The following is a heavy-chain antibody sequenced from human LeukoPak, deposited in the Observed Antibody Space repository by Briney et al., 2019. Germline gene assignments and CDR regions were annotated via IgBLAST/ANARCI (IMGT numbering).Heavy chain of an antibody. J-gene: IGHJ4*02. CDR1: GFTFSDYY. CDR3: ARGRIAAAGYFDY. V-gene: IGHV3-11*06. Sequence: GGSLRLSCAASGFTFSDYYMSWIRQAPGKGLEWVSYISSSSSCTNYADSVKGRFTISRDNAKNSLYLQMNSLRAEDTAVYYCARGRIAAAGYFDYWGQGTLVTVSS. D-gene: IGHD6-13*01. CDR2: ISSSSSCT.